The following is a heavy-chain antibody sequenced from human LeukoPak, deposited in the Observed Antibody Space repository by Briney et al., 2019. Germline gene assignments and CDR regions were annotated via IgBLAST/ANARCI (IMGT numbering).Heavy chain of an antibody. V-gene: IGHV4-34*01. Sequence: SETLSLTCAVYGGSFSGYYWSWIRQPPGKGLEWIGEINHSGNTNYNASLKSRVTISVDTSKNQFSLRLSSVTAADTAMYYCAPRGDIEHSYGYGKWFDPWGQGTRVTVSS. D-gene: IGHD5-18*01. J-gene: IGHJ5*02. CDR2: INHSGNT. CDR1: GGSFSGYY. CDR3: APRGDIEHSYGYGKWFDP.